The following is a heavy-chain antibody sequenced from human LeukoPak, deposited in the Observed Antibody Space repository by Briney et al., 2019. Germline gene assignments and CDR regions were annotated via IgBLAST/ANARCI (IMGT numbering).Heavy chain of an antibody. J-gene: IGHJ4*02. Sequence: SETLSLTCTVSGGSISSYYWSWIRQPPGKGLEWIGYICHTGTTNYNPSLKSRVTISVDTSRNQFSLKLTSVTAADTAVYYCARYFSGKTLDFWGQGTLVTVSS. CDR3: ARYFSGKTLDF. CDR2: ICHTGTT. D-gene: IGHD1-26*01. CDR1: GGSISSYY. V-gene: IGHV4-59*01.